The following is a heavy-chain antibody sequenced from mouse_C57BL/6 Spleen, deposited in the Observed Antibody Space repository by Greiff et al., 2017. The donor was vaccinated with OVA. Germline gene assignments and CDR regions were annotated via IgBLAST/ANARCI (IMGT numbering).Heavy chain of an antibody. CDR3: TRYDYDGGAWFAY. J-gene: IGHJ3*01. CDR1: GYTFTSYW. V-gene: IGHV1-5*01. CDR2: IYPGNSDT. D-gene: IGHD2-4*01. Sequence: LQESGTVLARPGASVKMSCETSGYTFTSYWMHWVKQRPGQGLEWIGAIYPGNSDTSYNQKFKGKAKLTAVTSASTAYMELSSLTNEDSAVYYCTRYDYDGGAWFAYWGQGTLVTVSA.